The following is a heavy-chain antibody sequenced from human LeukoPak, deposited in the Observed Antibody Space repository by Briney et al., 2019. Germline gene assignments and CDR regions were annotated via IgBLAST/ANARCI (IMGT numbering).Heavy chain of an antibody. D-gene: IGHD6-19*01. CDR2: IKQDGSEK. CDR1: GFTFSSYA. CDR3: ARALAVADYYFDY. J-gene: IGHJ4*02. Sequence: PGGSLRLSCAASGFTFSSYAMSWVRQAPGKGLEWVANIKQDGSEKYYVDSVKGRFTISRDNAKNSLYLQMNSLRAEDTAVYYCARALAVADYYFDYWGQGTLVTVSS. V-gene: IGHV3-7*01.